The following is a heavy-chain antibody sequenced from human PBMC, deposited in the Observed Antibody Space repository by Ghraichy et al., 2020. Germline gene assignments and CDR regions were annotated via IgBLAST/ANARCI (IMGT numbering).Heavy chain of an antibody. J-gene: IGHJ4*02. CDR2: IYYSGST. CDR3: ARHEGLRYCSSTSCYPFDY. CDR1: GGSISSSSYY. Sequence: SETLSLTCTVSGGSISSSSYYWGWIRQPPGKGLEWIGSIYYSGSTYYNPSLKSRVTISVDTSKNQFSLKLSSVTAADTAVYYCARHEGLRYCSSTSCYPFDYWGQGTLVTVSS. V-gene: IGHV4-39*01. D-gene: IGHD2-2*01.